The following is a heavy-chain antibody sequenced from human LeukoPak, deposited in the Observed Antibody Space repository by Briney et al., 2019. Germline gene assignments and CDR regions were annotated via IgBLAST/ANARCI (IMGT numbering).Heavy chain of an antibody. Sequence: GASVKVSCKASGGTFSSYAISWVRQAPGQGLEWMGGIIPIFGTANYAQKFQGRVTITADESTSTAYMELSSLRSEDTAVYYCARGGGVEMPTIIVYWGQGTLVTVSS. V-gene: IGHV1-69*13. CDR1: GGTFSSYA. CDR3: ARGGGVEMPTIIVY. D-gene: IGHD5-24*01. J-gene: IGHJ4*02. CDR2: IIPIFGTA.